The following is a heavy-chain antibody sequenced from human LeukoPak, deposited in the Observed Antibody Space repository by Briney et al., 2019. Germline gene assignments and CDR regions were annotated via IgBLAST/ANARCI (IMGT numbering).Heavy chain of an antibody. CDR3: VTGPWQPGPVEDY. Sequence: GGSLRLSCAASGFTFSTYAMSWVRQIPGKGLEWVSSINDNSHYIYYADSVKGRFTTSRDNAKDSLYLQMNSLRVEDTAVYYCVTGPWQPGPVEDYWGQGTLVTVSS. D-gene: IGHD1-14*01. V-gene: IGHV3-21*01. CDR1: GFTFSTYA. J-gene: IGHJ4*02. CDR2: INDNSHYI.